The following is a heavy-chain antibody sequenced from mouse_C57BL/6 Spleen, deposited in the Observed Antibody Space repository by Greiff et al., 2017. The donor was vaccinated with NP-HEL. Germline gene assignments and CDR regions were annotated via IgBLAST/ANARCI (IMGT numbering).Heavy chain of an antibody. Sequence: QVTLKVSGPGILQPSQTLSLTCSFSGFSLSTFGMGVGWIRQPSGKGLEWLAHIWWDDDKYYNPALKSRLTISKDTSKNQLFLKIANVDTADTATYYCARIPATIVTTYVGYYAMDYWGQGTSVTVSS. D-gene: IGHD2-5*01. CDR2: IWWDDDK. CDR1: GFSLSTFGMG. J-gene: IGHJ4*01. CDR3: ARIPATIVTTYVGYYAMDY. V-gene: IGHV8-8*01.